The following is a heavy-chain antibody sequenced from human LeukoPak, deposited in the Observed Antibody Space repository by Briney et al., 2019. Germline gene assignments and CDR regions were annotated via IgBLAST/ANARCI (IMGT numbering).Heavy chain of an antibody. D-gene: IGHD3-10*01. CDR3: ARLTGGWSYWGYFDY. Sequence: SETLSLTCTVSGASIPSSYYWSWIRQPPGKGLECIGYISASGNTNYNPSLKSRVTISVDTSKSQFSLNLSSVTAADTAIYYCARLTGGWSYWGYFDYWGQGNLVTVSS. V-gene: IGHV4-4*09. CDR1: GASIPSSYY. J-gene: IGHJ4*02. CDR2: ISASGNT.